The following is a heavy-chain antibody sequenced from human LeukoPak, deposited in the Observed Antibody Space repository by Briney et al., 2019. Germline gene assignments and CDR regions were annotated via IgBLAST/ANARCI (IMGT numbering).Heavy chain of an antibody. V-gene: IGHV3-9*03. CDR2: ISWNSGTV. D-gene: IGHD3-22*01. Sequence: GRSLRLSCAASGFTFDHYAMHWVRQAPGKGLEWVSSISWNSGTVDYADSVKGRFTISRDNAKNSLYLQMNSLRTEDMAFYYCARDVWPYTYYYDTHLLGGGFDYWGQGTLVTVSS. J-gene: IGHJ4*02. CDR1: GFTFDHYA. CDR3: ARDVWPYTYYYDTHLLGGGFDY.